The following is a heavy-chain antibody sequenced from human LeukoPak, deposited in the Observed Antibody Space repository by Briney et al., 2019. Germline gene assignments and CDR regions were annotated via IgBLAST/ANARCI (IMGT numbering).Heavy chain of an antibody. CDR3: ARQGSISAFDF. J-gene: IGHJ4*02. D-gene: IGHD2-21*01. V-gene: IGHV4-34*01. Sequence: SETLSLTCAVYGGSFSGYHWSWIRQPPGRGLEWIGEIDHSGNTKYNPSLKSRVTISADTSKNQFSLELRTLSAADTAVYFCARQGSISAFDFWGRGTLVTVSP. CDR1: GGSFSGYH. CDR2: IDHSGNT.